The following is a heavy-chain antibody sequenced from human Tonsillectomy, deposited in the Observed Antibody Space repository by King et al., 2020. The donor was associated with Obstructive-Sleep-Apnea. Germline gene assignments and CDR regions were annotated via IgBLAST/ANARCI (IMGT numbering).Heavy chain of an antibody. V-gene: IGHV4-34*01. CDR3: ARVLSGYYYGSGSRMDV. J-gene: IGHJ6*02. D-gene: IGHD3-10*01. CDR2: INHSGTT. CDR1: GGSFSSYY. Sequence: VQLQQWGAGLLKPSETLSLTCAVFGGSFSSYYWSWIRQPPGKGLEWIGEINHSGTTNYSPYLKSRVTISVDTSKNQFSLNLNSVTAADTAVFYCARVLSGYYYGSGSRMDVWGQGTTVTVSS.